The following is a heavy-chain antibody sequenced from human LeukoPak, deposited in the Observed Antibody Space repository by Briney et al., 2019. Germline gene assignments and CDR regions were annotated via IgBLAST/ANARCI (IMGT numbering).Heavy chain of an antibody. V-gene: IGHV1-69*04. CDR3: ARDQGLTAPPPYGLDV. D-gene: IGHD4/OR15-4a*01. CDR2: IIPVLNIT. Sequence: SVKVSCKTSGGTFSSSAITWVRQAPGQGLEWMGRIIPVLNITSYAQKFQGRVTITADTSTSTVYMELSSLRSEETAVYYCARDQGLTAPPPYGLDVWGQGTTVIVSS. CDR1: GGTFSSSA. J-gene: IGHJ6*02.